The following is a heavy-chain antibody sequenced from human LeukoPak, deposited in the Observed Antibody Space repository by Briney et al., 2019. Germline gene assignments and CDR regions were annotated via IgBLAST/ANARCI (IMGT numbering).Heavy chain of an antibody. Sequence: PGGSLRLSCAASGFTFSSYSMNWARQAPGKGLEWVSSISSSSSYIYYADSVKGRFTISRDNAKNSLYLQMNSLRAEDTAVYYCARVQLTRGVLDYWGQGTLVTVSS. CDR2: ISSSSSYI. V-gene: IGHV3-21*01. CDR1: GFTFSSYS. J-gene: IGHJ4*02. CDR3: ARVQLTRGVLDY. D-gene: IGHD2-2*01.